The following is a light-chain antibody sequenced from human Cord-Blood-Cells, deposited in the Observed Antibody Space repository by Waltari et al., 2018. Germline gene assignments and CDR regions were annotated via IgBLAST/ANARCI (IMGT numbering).Light chain of an antibody. V-gene: IGLV2-14*01. CDR1: SSDVGGYNY. CDR2: DVS. CDR3: SSYTSSSTPVV. J-gene: IGLJ2*01. Sequence: QSALTQPASVSGSPGPSITISCTGTSSDVGGYNYVSWYQQHPGKAPKLMIYDVSNRPSGVSNRFSGSKSGNTASLTISGLQAEDEADDYCSSYTSSSTPVVFGGGTKLTVL.